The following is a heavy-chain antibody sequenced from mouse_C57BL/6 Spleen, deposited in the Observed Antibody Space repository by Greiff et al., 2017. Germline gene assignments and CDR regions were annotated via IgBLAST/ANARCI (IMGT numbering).Heavy chain of an antibody. CDR1: GYTFTSYG. D-gene: IGHD4-1*01. Sequence: QVQLQQSGAELARPGASVKLSCKASGYTFTSYGISWVKQRTGQGLEWIGEIYPRSGNTYYNEKFKGKATLTADKSSSTAYMELRSLTSEDSAVYFCARWGLTGDAMDYWGQGTSVTVAS. V-gene: IGHV1-81*01. CDR3: ARWGLTGDAMDY. J-gene: IGHJ4*01. CDR2: IYPRSGNT.